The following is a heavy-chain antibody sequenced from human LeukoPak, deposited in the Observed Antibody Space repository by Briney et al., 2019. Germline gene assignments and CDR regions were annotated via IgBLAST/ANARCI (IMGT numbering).Heavy chain of an antibody. CDR1: GYSISSGYY. V-gene: IGHV4-38-2*01. CDR2: IYHSGST. D-gene: IGHD3-10*01. Sequence: KSSETLSLTCAVSGYSISSGYYWGWIRHPPGKGLEWIGSIYHSGSTYYNPSLKSRVTISVDTSKNQFSLKLSSVTAADTAVYYCARTSGSGSYYLDYWGQGTLVTVSS. CDR3: ARTSGSGSYYLDY. J-gene: IGHJ4*02.